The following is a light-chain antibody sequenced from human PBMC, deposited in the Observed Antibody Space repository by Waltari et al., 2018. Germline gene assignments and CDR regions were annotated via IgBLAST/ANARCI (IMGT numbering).Light chain of an antibody. J-gene: IGLJ1*01. V-gene: IGLV2-14*01. CDR2: GVS. Sequence: QSALTQPASVSGSPGQSLTIPCTGTSSAIGAYNYVSWYQQHPGKAPKVMIYGVSNRPSGVSNRFSGSKSGNTASLTISGLQAEDEADYYCNSFTSRTTYVFGTGTKVTVL. CDR3: NSFTSRTTYV. CDR1: SSAIGAYNY.